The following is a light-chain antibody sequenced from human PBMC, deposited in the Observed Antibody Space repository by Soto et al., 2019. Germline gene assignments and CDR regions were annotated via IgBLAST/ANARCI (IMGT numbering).Light chain of an antibody. Sequence: DIVMTQSPATLSVSPGERATLSCRASQSVSSSLAWYQQKSGQAPRLLIYGASTRATGVPARFSGSGSGTDFSLTISRLEPGDFAVYYCQQRSKWPPDFGQGTRLEIK. J-gene: IGKJ5*01. CDR3: QQRSKWPPD. CDR1: QSVSSS. V-gene: IGKV3-15*01. CDR2: GAS.